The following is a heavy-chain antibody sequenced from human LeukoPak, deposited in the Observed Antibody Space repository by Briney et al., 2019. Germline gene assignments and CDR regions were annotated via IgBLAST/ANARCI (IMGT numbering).Heavy chain of an antibody. J-gene: IGHJ6*02. D-gene: IGHD3-10*01. CDR2: INHSGGT. CDR1: GGSLSVYY. CDR3: LQWFPESAMDA. V-gene: IGHV4-34*01. Sequence: KPSETLSLTCAVYGGSLSVYYWGWIRQAPGKGLEWIGEINHSGGTNYNPSLESRVIISVDTSRKQFNLRLNSVTAADTAVYYCLQWFPESAMDAWGQGTTVTVSS.